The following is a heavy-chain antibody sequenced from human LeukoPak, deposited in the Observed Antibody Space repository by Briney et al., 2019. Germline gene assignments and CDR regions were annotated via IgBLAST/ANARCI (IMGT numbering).Heavy chain of an antibody. CDR2: ISSSSSTI. V-gene: IGHV3-48*04. CDR1: GFTFSSYS. D-gene: IGHD2-15*01. Sequence: GGSLRLSCAASGFTFSSYSMNWVRQAPGKGLEWVSYISSSSSTIYYADSVKGRFTISRDNAKNSLYLQMNSLRAEDTAVYYCAREYCSGGSCYGWFDPWGQGTLVTVSS. CDR3: AREYCSGGSCYGWFDP. J-gene: IGHJ5*02.